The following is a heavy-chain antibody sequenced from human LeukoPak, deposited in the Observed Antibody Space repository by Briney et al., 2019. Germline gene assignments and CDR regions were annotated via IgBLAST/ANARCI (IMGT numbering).Heavy chain of an antibody. CDR1: GYTFTSYG. J-gene: IGHJ3*02. CDR3: ARDRVDIVVVPAAISNAFDI. D-gene: IGHD2-2*02. CDR2: ISAYNGNT. V-gene: IGHV1-18*01. Sequence: ASVKVSCKASGYTFTSYGISWVRQAPGQGLEWMGWISAYNGNTNYAQKLQGRVTMTTDTSTSTAYMELRSLRSDDTAVYYCARDRVDIVVVPAAISNAFDIWGQGTMVTVSS.